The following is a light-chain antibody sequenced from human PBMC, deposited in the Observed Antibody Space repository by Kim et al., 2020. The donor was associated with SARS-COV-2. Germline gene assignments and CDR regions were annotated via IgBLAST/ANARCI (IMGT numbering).Light chain of an antibody. CDR2: KND. Sequence: GQRVTISCSGSSSNIGRNAVNWYQQLPGRAPKVLISKNDTRHSGVPDRFSGSKSGTSASLAISGLQSEDEADYYCAAWDASLNVVVFGGGTQLTVL. CDR3: AAWDASLNVVV. J-gene: IGLJ2*01. CDR1: SSNIGRNA. V-gene: IGLV1-44*01.